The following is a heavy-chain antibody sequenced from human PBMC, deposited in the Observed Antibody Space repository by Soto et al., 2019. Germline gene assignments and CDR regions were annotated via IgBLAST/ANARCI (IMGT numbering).Heavy chain of an antibody. Sequence: GGSLRLSCAASGFTFSNYWMYWVRQAPGKGLVWVSRVNNDGTDTTHADSVKGRFTISRDNAENTLYLQMNSLRAEDRAVYYCSRGGLQHAQDVCGQGSSVPVSS. CDR3: SRGGLQHAQDV. D-gene: IGHD6-13*01. V-gene: IGHV3-74*03. CDR1: GFTFSNYW. J-gene: IGHJ6*02. CDR2: VNNDGTDT.